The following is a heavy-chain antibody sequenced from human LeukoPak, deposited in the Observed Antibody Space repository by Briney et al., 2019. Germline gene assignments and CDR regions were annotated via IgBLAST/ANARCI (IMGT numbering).Heavy chain of an antibody. CDR2: MNPNSGNT. CDR3: ARAVTMVRAMDV. D-gene: IGHD3-10*01. J-gene: IGHJ6*02. V-gene: IGHV1-8*01. Sequence: ASVKVSCKASGYTFTSYDINWVRQATGQGLEWMGWMNPNSGNTGYAQKFQGRVTMTRNTSISTAYMELSSLRSEDTAVYYCARAVTMVRAMDVWGQGTTVIVSS. CDR1: GYTFTSYD.